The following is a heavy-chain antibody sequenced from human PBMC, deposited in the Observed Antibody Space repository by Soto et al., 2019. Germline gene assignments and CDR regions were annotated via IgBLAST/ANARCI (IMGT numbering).Heavy chain of an antibody. V-gene: IGHV1-8*01. CDR3: ARGYDSSGYYYFHYYYYYGMDV. J-gene: IGHJ6*02. CDR1: GYTFTSYD. D-gene: IGHD3-22*01. CDR2: MNPNSGNT. Sequence: ASVKVSCKASGYTFTSYDINWVRQATGQGLEWMGWMNPNSGNTGYAQKFQGRVTMTRNTSISTAYMELSSLRSEDTAVYYCARGYDSSGYYYFHYYYYYGMDVWGQGTTVTVSS.